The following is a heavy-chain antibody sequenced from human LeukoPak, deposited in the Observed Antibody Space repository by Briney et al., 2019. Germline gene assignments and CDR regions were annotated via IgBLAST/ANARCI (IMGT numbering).Heavy chain of an antibody. V-gene: IGHV3-33*01. Sequence: GRSLRLSCAASGFTFSSYGMHWVRQAPGRGLEWVAVIWYDGSKKYYADSVEGRFTISRDNSKNTLYLQMNSLRAEDTAVYYCACLATATIGPWGQGTLVTVSS. CDR2: IWYDGSKK. CDR3: ACLATATIGP. CDR1: GFTFSSYG. D-gene: IGHD1-1*01. J-gene: IGHJ5*02.